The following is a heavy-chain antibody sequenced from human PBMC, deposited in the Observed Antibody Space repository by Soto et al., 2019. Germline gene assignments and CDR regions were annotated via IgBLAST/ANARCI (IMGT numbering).Heavy chain of an antibody. J-gene: IGHJ4*02. Sequence: ASVKVSCKASGYTFTSYGISWVRQAPGQGLEWMGWISAYNGNTNYAQKLQGRVTMTTDTSTSTAYMELRSLRSDDTAVYYCAIDPGTTVTTMSDYSGQGTLVTVSS. CDR1: GYTFTSYG. CDR3: AIDPGTTVTTMSDY. CDR2: ISAYNGNT. D-gene: IGHD4-17*01. V-gene: IGHV1-18*01.